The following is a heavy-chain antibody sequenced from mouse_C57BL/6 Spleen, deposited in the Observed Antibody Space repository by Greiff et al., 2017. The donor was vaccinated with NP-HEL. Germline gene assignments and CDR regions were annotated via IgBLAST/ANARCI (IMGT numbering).Heavy chain of an antibody. CDR2: IDPETGGT. J-gene: IGHJ4*01. Sequence: QVQLKESGAELVRPGASVTLSCKASGYTFTDSAMHWVKQTPVHGLEWIGAIDPETGGTAYNQKFKGKAILTADKSSSTAYVARRSLTSEDSAVYYCTGDSSGSYYYAMDYWGQGTSVTVSS. V-gene: IGHV1-15*01. CDR1: GYTFTDSA. D-gene: IGHD3-2*02. CDR3: TGDSSGSYYYAMDY.